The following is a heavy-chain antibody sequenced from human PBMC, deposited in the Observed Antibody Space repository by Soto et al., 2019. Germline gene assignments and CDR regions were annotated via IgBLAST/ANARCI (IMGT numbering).Heavy chain of an antibody. D-gene: IGHD3-3*01. CDR3: ARGPYCDLSNGYARFGY. V-gene: IGHV1-69*01. Sequence: QVPLVQSGAEMKKPGSSVKVSCKASGGTFNIYTFSWVRQAPGHGLEWMGGIIPVFGTPRYAQNFRGRLTITADESTSTAYMELSGLTSEDTAMYYWARGPYCDLSNGYARFGYWGQETLVIFSS. J-gene: IGHJ4*02. CDR1: GGTFNIYT. CDR2: IIPVFGTP.